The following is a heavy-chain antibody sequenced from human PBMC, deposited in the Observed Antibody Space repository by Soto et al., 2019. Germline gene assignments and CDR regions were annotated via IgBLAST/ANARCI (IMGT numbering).Heavy chain of an antibody. CDR2: IYSGGST. V-gene: IGHV3-53*04. J-gene: IGHJ3*02. CDR1: GFTVSSNY. Sequence: GESLKISCAASGFTVSSNYMSWVRQAPGKGLEWVSVIYSGGSTYYADSVKGRFTISRHNSKNTLYLQMNSLRAEDTAVYYCARDMGVHDAFDIWGQGTMVTVSS. CDR3: ARDMGVHDAFDI. D-gene: IGHD3-10*01.